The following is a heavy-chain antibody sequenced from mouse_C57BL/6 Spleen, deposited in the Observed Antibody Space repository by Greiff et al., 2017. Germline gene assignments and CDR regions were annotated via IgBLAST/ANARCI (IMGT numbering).Heavy chain of an antibody. Sequence: VQLQQPGAELVKPGASVKMSCKASGYTFPSYWITWVKQRPGQGLEWIGDIYPGRGSTNYNEKFKSKATLTVDTSSSTAYMQLSSLTSEDSAVYYCARRATVVAEYYFDYWGQGTTLTVSS. D-gene: IGHD1-1*01. J-gene: IGHJ2*01. CDR1: GYTFPSYW. V-gene: IGHV1-55*01. CDR2: IYPGRGST. CDR3: ARRATVVAEYYFDY.